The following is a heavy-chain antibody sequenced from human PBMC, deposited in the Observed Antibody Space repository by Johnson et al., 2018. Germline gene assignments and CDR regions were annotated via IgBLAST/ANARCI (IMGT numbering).Heavy chain of an antibody. J-gene: IGHJ4*02. CDR3: ARNRIAAAGFDY. D-gene: IGHD6-13*01. Sequence: QVQLQESGPGLVKPSETLSLTCNVSGGSISSYYWSWIRQPPGKGLESIGYIYYRGSTNYNPSLKSRVTISVDTSKNQFSLKLSSVTAADTAVFYCARNRIAAAGFDYWGQGTLVTVSS. CDR2: IYYRGST. V-gene: IGHV4-59*01. CDR1: GGSISSYY.